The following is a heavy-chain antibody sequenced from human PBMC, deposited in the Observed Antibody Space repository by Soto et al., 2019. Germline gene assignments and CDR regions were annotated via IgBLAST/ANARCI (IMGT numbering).Heavy chain of an antibody. CDR2: IKQDGSEK. CDR1: GFTFSSYW. Sequence: EVQLVESGGGLVQPGGSLRLSCAASGFTFSSYWMSWVRQAPGKGLEWVASIKQDGSEKYYVDSVKGRFTISRDNAKNSLYLQMNSLRAEDTAVYYCARDTRGYSGYDNAFDIWGQGTMVTVSS. V-gene: IGHV3-7*01. J-gene: IGHJ3*02. D-gene: IGHD5-12*01. CDR3: ARDTRGYSGYDNAFDI.